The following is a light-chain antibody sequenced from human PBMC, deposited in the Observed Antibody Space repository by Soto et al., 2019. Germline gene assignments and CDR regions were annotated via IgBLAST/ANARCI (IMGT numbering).Light chain of an antibody. J-gene: IGLJ1*01. Sequence: QSVLTQPPSVSGAPGQRVTISCTGSSSNIGANCDVHWYQQLPGTAPKLLIYGNSNRASGVPDRFSGSKSGTSASLAITGLQAEDEADYYCQSYDSSLSGYVFGTGTKLTVL. CDR2: GNS. CDR1: SSNIGANCD. V-gene: IGLV1-40*01. CDR3: QSYDSSLSGYV.